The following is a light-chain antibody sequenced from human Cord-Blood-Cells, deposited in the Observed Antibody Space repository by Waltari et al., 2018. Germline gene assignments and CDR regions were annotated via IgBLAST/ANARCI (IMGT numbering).Light chain of an antibody. Sequence: ELVMTQSPATLSVSPGERATLSCRARQSVSSNLAWSQQKLGQAPRLLIYGASTRATGIPARFSGSGSGTEFTLTISSLQSEDFAVYYCQQYNNWPRTFGQGTKVEIK. CDR2: GAS. J-gene: IGKJ1*01. V-gene: IGKV3-15*01. CDR3: QQYNNWPRT. CDR1: QSVSSN.